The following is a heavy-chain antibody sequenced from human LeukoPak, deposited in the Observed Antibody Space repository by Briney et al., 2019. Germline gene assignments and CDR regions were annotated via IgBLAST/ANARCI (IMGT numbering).Heavy chain of an antibody. D-gene: IGHD6-13*01. CDR3: ARGRRYSSTVDY. Sequence: SETLSLTCAVYGGSLSGYYWSWIRQPPGKGLEWIGEINHSGSTNYNPSLKSRVTISVDTSKNQFSLKLSSVTAADTAVYYCARGRRYSSTVDYWGQGTLVTVSS. V-gene: IGHV4-34*01. CDR1: GGSLSGYY. CDR2: INHSGST. J-gene: IGHJ4*02.